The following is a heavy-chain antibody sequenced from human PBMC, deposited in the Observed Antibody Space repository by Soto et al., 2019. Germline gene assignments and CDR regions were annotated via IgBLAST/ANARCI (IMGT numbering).Heavy chain of an antibody. Sequence: QVQLQQWGAGLLKPSETLSLTCAVYGGSFSGYYWSWIRQPPGKGLEWIGEINHSGSTNYNPSLKRRVTISVDTAKNQVSLKLSSVTAADTGVYYCARVVAAAGTAGFDYWGQGTLVTVSS. V-gene: IGHV4-34*01. D-gene: IGHD6-13*01. J-gene: IGHJ4*02. CDR1: GGSFSGYY. CDR3: ARVVAAAGTAGFDY. CDR2: INHSGST.